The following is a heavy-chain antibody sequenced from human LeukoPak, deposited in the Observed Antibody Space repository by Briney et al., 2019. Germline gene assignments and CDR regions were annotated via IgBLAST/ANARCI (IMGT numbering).Heavy chain of an antibody. Sequence: AGGSLRLSCAASGFTFSSYEMNWVRQAPGKGLEWVSYISSSGKTIYYADSVKGRFTISRDNAKSSLSLQMNSLRAEDTAVYYCAKGRGGEWGQGTLVTVSS. CDR2: ISSSGKTI. D-gene: IGHD3-10*01. CDR3: AKGRGGE. CDR1: GFTFSSYE. J-gene: IGHJ4*02. V-gene: IGHV3-48*03.